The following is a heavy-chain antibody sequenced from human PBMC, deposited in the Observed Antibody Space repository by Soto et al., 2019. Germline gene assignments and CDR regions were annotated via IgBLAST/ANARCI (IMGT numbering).Heavy chain of an antibody. Sequence: SETLSLTCAVYGGSFSGYYWSWIRQPPGKGLEWIGEINHSGSTNYNPCLKSRVTISVDTYKNQFSLERSSVTAADTAVYYCARDGQKRYDAFDIWGQGTMVTVSS. CDR3: ARDGQKRYDAFDI. D-gene: IGHD3-16*02. J-gene: IGHJ3*02. CDR2: INHSGST. CDR1: GGSFSGYY. V-gene: IGHV4-34*01.